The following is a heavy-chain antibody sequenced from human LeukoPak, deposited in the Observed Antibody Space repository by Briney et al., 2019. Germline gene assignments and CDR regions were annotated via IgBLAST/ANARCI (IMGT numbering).Heavy chain of an antibody. J-gene: IGHJ4*02. D-gene: IGHD2-21*01. CDR2: IYTGGET. CDR1: GVTVSSKY. V-gene: IGHV3-53*01. Sequence: PGGSLRLSCAASGVTVSSKYMSWVRQAPGKGLEWVSVIYTGGETYYADSVKGRFTVSRDNAKNSLYLQMNSLRAEDTAVYYCVKGGWVHILDHWGQGALVTVSP. CDR3: VKGGWVHILDH.